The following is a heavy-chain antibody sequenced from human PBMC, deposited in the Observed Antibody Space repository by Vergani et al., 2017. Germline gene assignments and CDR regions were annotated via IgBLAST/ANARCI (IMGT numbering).Heavy chain of an antibody. CDR2: ISSSGSTI. D-gene: IGHD3-3*01. CDR1: GFTFSDYY. Sequence: QVQLVESGGGLVKPGGSLRLSCAASGFTFSDYYMSWIRQAPGKGLEWVSYISSSGSTIYYADSVKGRFTISRDNAKNSRYLQMNSLRAEDTAVYYYARAIRTVLRFFEWPDPSFFFDPWGQGTLGTVSS. CDR3: ARAIRTVLRFFEWPDPSFFFDP. V-gene: IGHV3-11*01. J-gene: IGHJ5*02.